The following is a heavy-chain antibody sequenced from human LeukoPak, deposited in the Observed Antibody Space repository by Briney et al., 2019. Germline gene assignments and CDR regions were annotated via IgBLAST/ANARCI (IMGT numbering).Heavy chain of an antibody. D-gene: IGHD3-10*01. V-gene: IGHV3-53*01. CDR1: GFTVSSNY. Sequence: GGSLRLSCAASGFTVSSNYMSWVRQAPGKGLEWVSVIYSGGSTYYADSVKGRFTISRDNSKNTLYLQMNSLRAEDTALYHCASSNRGVLDYWGQGTLVTVSS. CDR3: ASSNRGVLDY. CDR2: IYSGGST. J-gene: IGHJ4*02.